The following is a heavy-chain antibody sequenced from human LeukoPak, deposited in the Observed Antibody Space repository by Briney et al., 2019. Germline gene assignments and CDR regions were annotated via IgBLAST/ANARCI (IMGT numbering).Heavy chain of an antibody. CDR1: GYTFTGYY. CDR3: TTDNYYDSSGYYY. D-gene: IGHD3-22*01. V-gene: IGHV1-2*02. Sequence: ASVKVSCKASGYTFTGYYMHWVRQAPGQGLEWMGWINPNSGGTNYAQKFQGRVTMTRDTSISTAYVELSRLRSDDTAVYYCTTDNYYDSSGYYYWGQGTLVTVSS. CDR2: INPNSGGT. J-gene: IGHJ4*02.